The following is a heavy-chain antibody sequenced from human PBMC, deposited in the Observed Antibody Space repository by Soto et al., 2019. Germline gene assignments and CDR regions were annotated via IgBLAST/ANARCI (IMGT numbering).Heavy chain of an antibody. J-gene: IGHJ4*02. CDR2: ISAYNGNT. CDR1: GDGFTSYC. V-gene: IGHV1-18*01. D-gene: IGHD2-15*01. Sequence: SVKVSCKDSGDGFTSYCSSWVRQAPGQGLEWMGWISAYNGNTNYAQTLQGRVTMTTDTSTSTAYMELRSLSSDDTAVYYCARDGLSGGAVDYWRQGTLVTVS. CDR3: ARDGLSGGAVDY.